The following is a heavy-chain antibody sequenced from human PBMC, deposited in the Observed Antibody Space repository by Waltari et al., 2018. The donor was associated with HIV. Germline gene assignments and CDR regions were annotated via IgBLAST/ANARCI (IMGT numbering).Heavy chain of an antibody. CDR3: ARSPTPTKMPY. CDR2: SSYDAVKQ. CDR1: GFALSGFG. Sequence: QVQLVESGGGEVHPGESLRLSCNASGFALSGFGMHWVRQAPGKGLEGLAGSSYDAVKQFDADSVKGRVTISRDNSRNLLFLQMTSLTPEDTAMYYCARSPTPTKMPYWGQGTRVSVST. V-gene: IGHV3-30*03. J-gene: IGHJ4*02. D-gene: IGHD2-2*01.